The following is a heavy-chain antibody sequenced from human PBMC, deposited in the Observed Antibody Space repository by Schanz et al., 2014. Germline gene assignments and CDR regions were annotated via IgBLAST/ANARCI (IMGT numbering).Heavy chain of an antibody. V-gene: IGHV3-74*01. J-gene: IGHJ2*01. Sequence: EVQLVESGGGVVHPGGSLRLSCAASGFTFSNYWIHWVRQAPGKGLVWVSRIDADGNSTSYADSVKGRFTISRDNSINTLSLQMNSLSADDTAVYYCAKGQGAVINNWYFDLWGRGTLVTVSS. CDR3: AKGQGAVINNWYFDL. D-gene: IGHD2-21*01. CDR2: IDADGNST. CDR1: GFTFSNYW.